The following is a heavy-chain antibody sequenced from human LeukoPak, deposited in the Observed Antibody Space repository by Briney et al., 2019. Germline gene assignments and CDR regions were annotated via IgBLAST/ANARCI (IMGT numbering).Heavy chain of an antibody. J-gene: IGHJ4*02. CDR2: ISGSGGRT. CDR3: AKGKGVFYYDSSA. CDR1: GFTFSSYA. D-gene: IGHD3-22*01. V-gene: IGHV3-23*01. Sequence: PGGSLRLSCAASGFTFSSYAMSWVRQAPGKGLEWVSAISGSGGRTYFADSVKGRFTISRDNFKNTLYLQMNSLRAEDTAVYYCAKGKGVFYYDSSAGGQGTLVTVSS.